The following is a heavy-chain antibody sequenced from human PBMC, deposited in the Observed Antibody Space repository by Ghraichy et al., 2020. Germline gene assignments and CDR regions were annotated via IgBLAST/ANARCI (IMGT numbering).Heavy chain of an antibody. J-gene: IGHJ6*02. CDR2: INHSGST. D-gene: IGHD3-10*01. V-gene: IGHV4-34*01. Sequence: SETLSLTCAVYGGSFSGYYWSWIRQPPGKGLEWIGEINHSGSTNYNPSLKSRVTISVDTSKNQFSLKLSSVTAADTAVYYCARESMVRGGERYYYGMDVWGQGTTVTVSS. CDR3: ARESMVRGGERYYYGMDV. CDR1: GGSFSGYY.